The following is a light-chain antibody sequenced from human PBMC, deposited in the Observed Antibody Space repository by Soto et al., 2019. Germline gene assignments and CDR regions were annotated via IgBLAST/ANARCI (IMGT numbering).Light chain of an antibody. J-gene: IGLJ1*01. V-gene: IGLV2-14*01. Sequence: QSVLTQPASVSGSPGQTITISCTGTSSDVGAYNYVSWYQQHPGKAPKLMIYEVSNRPSGVSDRFSGSKSGNTASLTISGLQAADEADYYCTSYSSTNTFYVFGAGTKVTVL. CDR1: SSDVGAYNY. CDR3: TSYSSTNTFYV. CDR2: EVS.